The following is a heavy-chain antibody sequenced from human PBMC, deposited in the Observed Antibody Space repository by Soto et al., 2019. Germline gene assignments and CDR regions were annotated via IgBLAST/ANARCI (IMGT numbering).Heavy chain of an antibody. J-gene: IGHJ3*02. CDR2: IKQDGSEK. CDR1: GFTFSSYW. Sequence: GESLKISCAASGFTFSSYWMSWVRQAPGKGLEWVANIKQDGSEKYYVDSVKGRFTISRDNAKNSLYLQMNSLRAEDTAVYYCARAAGYSSSWYLVDAFDIWGQGTMVTVSS. V-gene: IGHV3-7*01. D-gene: IGHD6-13*01. CDR3: ARAAGYSSSWYLVDAFDI.